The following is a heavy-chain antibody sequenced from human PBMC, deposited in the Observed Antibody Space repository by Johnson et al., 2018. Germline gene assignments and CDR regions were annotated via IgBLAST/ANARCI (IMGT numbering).Heavy chain of an antibody. CDR1: VGTFSSYT. CDR3: ASNYGSGNYYYMDV. CDR2: IIPILGIA. J-gene: IGHJ6*03. D-gene: IGHD3-10*01. Sequence: QVQLVQSGAEVKKPGSSVKVSCKASVGTFSSYTISWVRQAPGQGLEWMGRIIPILGIANYAQKFQGRVTITADKSTSTAYMELSSLRSEDTAVYYCASNYGSGNYYYMDVWGKGTTVTVSS. V-gene: IGHV1-69*02.